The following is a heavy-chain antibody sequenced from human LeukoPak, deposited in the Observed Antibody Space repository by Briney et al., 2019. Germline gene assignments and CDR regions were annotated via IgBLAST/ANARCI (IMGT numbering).Heavy chain of an antibody. CDR1: GFTFSHYA. D-gene: IGHD2-21*02. CDR2: ISASGGDT. Sequence: GGSLTLSCPASGFTFSHYALIWVRQTAGRGMEWVSCISASGGDTYYLDSVTGRLTISRDNSKNPLYLQMNSLRAEDTTIYYCTKDPHAVATPRVNWGQGILVTVSS. V-gene: IGHV3-23*01. J-gene: IGHJ4*02. CDR3: TKDPHAVATPRVN.